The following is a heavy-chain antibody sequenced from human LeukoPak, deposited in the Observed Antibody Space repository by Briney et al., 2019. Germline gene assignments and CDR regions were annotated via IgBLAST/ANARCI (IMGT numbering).Heavy chain of an antibody. J-gene: IGHJ4*02. Sequence: SETLSLTCAVSGDPINSIDWWSWVRQPPARGLEWIGEIYHSGGTNYNPSLKSRVTISVDKSKNHLSLKLTSVTAADTAVYFCVGNGYYALDYWGQGALVTVAS. CDR1: GDPINSIDW. CDR2: IYHSGGT. D-gene: IGHD2/OR15-2a*01. V-gene: IGHV4-4*02. CDR3: VGNGYYALDY.